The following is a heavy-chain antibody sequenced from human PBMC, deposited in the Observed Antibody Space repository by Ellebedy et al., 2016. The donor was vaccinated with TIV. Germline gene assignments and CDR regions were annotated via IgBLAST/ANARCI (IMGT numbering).Heavy chain of an antibody. V-gene: IGHV1-46*01. CDR2: INPSGGST. CDR3: ARDLEYSSSSVRDY. CDR1: GYSFTRYY. Sequence: AASVKVSCKASGYSFTRYYMYWVRQAPGQGLEWMGRINPSGGSTTYAQKFQGRVTMTRDTSTSPVYMELRSLRSEATAVYYCARDLEYSSSSVRDYWGQGTLVTVSS. J-gene: IGHJ4*02. D-gene: IGHD6-6*01.